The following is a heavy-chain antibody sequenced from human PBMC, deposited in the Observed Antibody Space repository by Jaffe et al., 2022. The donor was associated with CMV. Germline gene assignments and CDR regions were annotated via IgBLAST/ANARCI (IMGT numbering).Heavy chain of an antibody. V-gene: IGHV3-48*02. D-gene: IGHD1-26*01. J-gene: IGHJ4*02. Sequence: EVQLVESGGGLVQPGGSLRLSCAASGFTFSSYSMNWVRQAPGKGLEWVSYISSSSSTIYYADSVKGRFTISRDNAKNSLYLQMNSLRDEDTAVYYCARGEVGIVGATFFDYWGQGTLVTVSS. CDR1: GFTFSSYS. CDR2: ISSSSSTI. CDR3: ARGEVGIVGATFFDY.